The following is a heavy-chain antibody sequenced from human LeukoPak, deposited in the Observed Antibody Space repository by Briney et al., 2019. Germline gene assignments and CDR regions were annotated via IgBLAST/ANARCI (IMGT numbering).Heavy chain of an antibody. J-gene: IGHJ4*02. CDR1: GVSIAETFYY. CDR3: ARRQEGHDY. CDR2: IYTTGGT. Sequence: PSETLSLTCTVPGVSIAETFYYWHWLRQPAGKGLEWIGRIYTTGGTDYNPSLKSRVTISLDTAKNQFSLKMTSVTAADTAVYYCARRQEGHDYWGQGTLVTVSS. V-gene: IGHV4-61*02.